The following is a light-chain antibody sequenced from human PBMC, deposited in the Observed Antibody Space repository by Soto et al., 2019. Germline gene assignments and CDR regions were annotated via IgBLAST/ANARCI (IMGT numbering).Light chain of an antibody. Sequence: QSVLTQPPSVSGAPGQRVTISCTGSSSNIGAGYDVHWYQQLPGTAPKLLIYGNSNRPSGVPDRFSGSKSGTSASLAITGLQAEDEADYYCQSYDSSLSGRVSGGGTKLTVL. CDR1: SSNIGAGYD. J-gene: IGLJ2*01. CDR2: GNS. V-gene: IGLV1-40*01. CDR3: QSYDSSLSGRV.